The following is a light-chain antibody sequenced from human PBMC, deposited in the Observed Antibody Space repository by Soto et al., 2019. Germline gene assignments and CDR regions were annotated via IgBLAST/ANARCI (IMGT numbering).Light chain of an antibody. CDR3: QQYHNWPRT. CDR2: GAT. J-gene: IGKJ1*01. V-gene: IGKV3-15*01. CDR1: QSVSSSY. Sequence: EIVLTHSPGTLSLCPWEIATLSCRASQSVSSSYLAWYQQKPGQAPRLLIHGATTRATGIPARFSGSGSGTEFTLTISSLQSEDFAVYYCQQYHNWPRTFGQGTKVDIK.